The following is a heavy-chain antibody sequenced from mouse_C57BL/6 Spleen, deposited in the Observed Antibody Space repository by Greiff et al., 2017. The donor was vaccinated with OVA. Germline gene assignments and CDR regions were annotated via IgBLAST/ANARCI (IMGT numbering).Heavy chain of an antibody. CDR1: GYTFTSYW. V-gene: IGHV1-5*01. D-gene: IGHD3-2*02. Sequence: VQLQQSGTVLARPGASVKMSCKTSGYTFTSYWMHWVKQRPGQGLEWIGAIYPGNSDTSYNQKFKGKAKLTAVTSASTAYMELSSLTNEDSAVYYCTDSSGYDYFDYWGQGTTLTVSS. CDR3: TDSSGYDYFDY. CDR2: IYPGNSDT. J-gene: IGHJ2*01.